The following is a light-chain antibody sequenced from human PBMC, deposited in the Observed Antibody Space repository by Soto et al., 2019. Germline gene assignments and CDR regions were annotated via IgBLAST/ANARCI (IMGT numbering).Light chain of an antibody. CDR1: QSVSSN. V-gene: IGKV3-15*01. CDR3: QQYNNWPLT. J-gene: IGKJ4*01. Sequence: DIVMTQSPDSLAVSLGERATLSCRASQSVSSNLAWYQQKPGQAPSLLIYGASTRATGLPARFSGSGSGTEFTLTISSLQSEDFAVYYCQQYNNWPLTFGGGTKVEIK. CDR2: GAS.